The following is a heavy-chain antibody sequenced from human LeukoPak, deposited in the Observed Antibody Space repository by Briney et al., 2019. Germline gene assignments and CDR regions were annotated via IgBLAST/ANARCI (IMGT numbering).Heavy chain of an antibody. Sequence: GGSLRLSCAASGFTFSSYGMHWVRQAPGKGLEWVAFIRYDGSNKYYADSVKGRFTISRDNSKNTLYLQMNSLRAEDTAVYYCAKDQCSSTSCSYYYYYYYMDVWGKGTTVTVSS. J-gene: IGHJ6*03. CDR2: IRYDGSNK. CDR3: AKDQCSSTSCSYYYYYYYMDV. V-gene: IGHV3-30*02. D-gene: IGHD2-2*01. CDR1: GFTFSSYG.